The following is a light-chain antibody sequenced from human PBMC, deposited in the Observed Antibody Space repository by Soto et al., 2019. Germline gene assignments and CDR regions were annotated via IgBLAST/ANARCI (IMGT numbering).Light chain of an antibody. CDR1: QSFSTSY. J-gene: IGKJ1*01. Sequence: DIVLTQSPGTLSLSPGDRATLSCRASQSFSTSYLAWYQQKPGQAPRLLIYGASSRATGIPDRFSGSGSGTDFTLTISGLEPEDFAVYYCQQYGNSRGTFGQGTKVDIK. V-gene: IGKV3-20*01. CDR2: GAS. CDR3: QQYGNSRGT.